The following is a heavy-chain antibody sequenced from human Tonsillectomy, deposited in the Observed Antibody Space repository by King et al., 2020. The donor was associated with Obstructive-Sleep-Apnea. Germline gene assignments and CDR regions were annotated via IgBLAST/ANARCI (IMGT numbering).Heavy chain of an antibody. V-gene: IGHV4-39*07. CDR1: GGSIGSSSYY. D-gene: IGHD6-19*01. Sequence: QLQESGPGLVKPSETLSLTCTVSGGSIGSSSYYWGWIRQPPGKGLEWIGSIYYSGSTYYNPSLKSRVTISVDTSKNQFSPNLRSVTAADTAVYYCATGMGSSGWYVYFDYWGQGTLVTVSS. CDR2: IYYSGST. J-gene: IGHJ4*02. CDR3: ATGMGSSGWYVYFDY.